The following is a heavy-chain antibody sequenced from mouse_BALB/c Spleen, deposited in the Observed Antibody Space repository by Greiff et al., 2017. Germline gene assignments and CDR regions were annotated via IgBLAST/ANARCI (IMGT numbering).Heavy chain of an antibody. Sequence: EVKLVESGGGLVQPGGSMKLSCVASGFTFSNYWMNWVRQSPEKGLEWVAEIRLKSNNYATHYAESVKGRFTISRDDSKSSVYLQMNNLRAEDTGIYYCTSSSYVGYAMDYWGQGTSVTVSS. CDR2: IRLKSNNYAT. V-gene: IGHV6-6*02. J-gene: IGHJ4*01. CDR1: GFTFSNYW. D-gene: IGHD1-1*01. CDR3: TSSSYVGYAMDY.